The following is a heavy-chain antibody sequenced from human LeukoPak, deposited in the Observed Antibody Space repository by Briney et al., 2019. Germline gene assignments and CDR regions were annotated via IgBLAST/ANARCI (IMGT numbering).Heavy chain of an antibody. CDR2: TSLDGSNK. CDR3: ARDLTLGKPDYFDH. CDR1: GFIFRNYW. J-gene: IGHJ4*02. V-gene: IGHV3-30*03. D-gene: IGHD7-27*01. Sequence: PGGSLRLSCEASGFIFRNYWMIWVRQAPGRGLEWVAVTSLDGSNKLYTDTVRGRFIISRDNSKNTVYLQMDSLRAEDTAVYYCARDLTLGKPDYFDHWGQGTLVTVSS.